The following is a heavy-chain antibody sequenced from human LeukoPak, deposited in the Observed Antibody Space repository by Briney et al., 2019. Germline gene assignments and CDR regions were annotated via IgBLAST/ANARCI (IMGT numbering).Heavy chain of an antibody. D-gene: IGHD5-12*01. CDR1: GGSFSGYY. CDR3: ARGKIVATLNDY. J-gene: IGHJ4*02. Sequence: SETLSLTCAVYGGSFSGYYWSWIRQPPGKGLEWIGEINHSGSTNYNPSLKSRVTISVNTSKNQFSLKLSSVTAADTAVYYCARGKIVATLNDYWGQGTLVTVSS. V-gene: IGHV4-34*01. CDR2: INHSGST.